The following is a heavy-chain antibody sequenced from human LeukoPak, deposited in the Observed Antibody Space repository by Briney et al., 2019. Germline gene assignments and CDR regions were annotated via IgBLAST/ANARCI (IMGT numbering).Heavy chain of an antibody. CDR2: IYYSGST. V-gene: IGHV4-30-4*01. Sequence: SETLSLTCTVSGGSISSYYWSWIRQPPGKGLEWIGYIYYSGSTYYNPSLKSRVTISVDTSKNQFSLKLSSVTAADTAVYYCARVPYGDYGTFDYWGQGTLVTVSS. CDR3: ARVPYGDYGTFDY. J-gene: IGHJ4*02. D-gene: IGHD4-17*01. CDR1: GGSISSYY.